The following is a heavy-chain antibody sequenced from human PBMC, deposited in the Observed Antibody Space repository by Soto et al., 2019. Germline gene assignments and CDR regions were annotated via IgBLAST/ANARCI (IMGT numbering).Heavy chain of an antibody. J-gene: IGHJ6*02. CDR2: IKMKSEGATT. CDR3: TTLGSHYYYHNFDV. Sequence: EAQLGESGGGLVTPGGSLRLSCEASGFTFSNAWMNWVRQAPGKGLEWVGLIKMKSEGATTHYAAPVNGRFTISRDDSKQILYLQMSSLKTEDTAVYYCTTLGSHYYYHNFDVWGQGTTVAVSS. CDR1: GFTFSNAW. V-gene: IGHV3-15*07.